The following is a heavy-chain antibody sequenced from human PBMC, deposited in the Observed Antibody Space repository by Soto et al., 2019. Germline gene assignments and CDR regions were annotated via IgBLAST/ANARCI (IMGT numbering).Heavy chain of an antibody. CDR2: IWYDGSNK. J-gene: IGHJ6*02. CDR1: GFTFSSYG. Sequence: PGGSLRLSCAASGFTFSSYGMHWVRQAPGKGLEWVAVIWYDGSNKYYADSVKGRFTISRDNSKNTLYLQMNSLRAEDTAVYYCARAEARYSYGRTLDYYYGMDVWGQGTTVTVSS. CDR3: ARAEARYSYGRTLDYYYGMDV. D-gene: IGHD5-18*01. V-gene: IGHV3-33*01.